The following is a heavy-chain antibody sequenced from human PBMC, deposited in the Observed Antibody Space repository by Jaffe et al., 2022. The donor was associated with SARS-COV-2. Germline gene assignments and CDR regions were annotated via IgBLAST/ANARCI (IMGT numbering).Heavy chain of an antibody. J-gene: IGHJ4*02. CDR1: GFTVSSNY. CDR3: ARDSYYYDSSGYVD. CDR2: IYSGGST. Sequence: EVQLVESGGGLVQPGGSLRLSCAASGFTVSSNYMSWVRQAPGKGLEWVSVIYSGGSTYYADSVKGRFTISRDNSKNTLYLQMNSLRAEDTAVYYCARDSYYYDSSGYVDWGQGTLVTVSS. D-gene: IGHD3-22*01. V-gene: IGHV3-66*02.